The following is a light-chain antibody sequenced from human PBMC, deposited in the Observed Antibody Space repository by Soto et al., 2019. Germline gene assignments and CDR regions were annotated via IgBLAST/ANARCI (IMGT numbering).Light chain of an antibody. Sequence: EIVLTQSPGTLSLSPGERATLSCRASQSVSSSYLAWFQQKPGQAPRLLIYGVSSRATGIPDRFSGSGSGTDFTLTITRLEPEDFAMYYCQQYDSSPYTFGQETKVEIK. CDR3: QQYDSSPYT. J-gene: IGKJ2*01. V-gene: IGKV3-20*01. CDR2: GVS. CDR1: QSVSSSY.